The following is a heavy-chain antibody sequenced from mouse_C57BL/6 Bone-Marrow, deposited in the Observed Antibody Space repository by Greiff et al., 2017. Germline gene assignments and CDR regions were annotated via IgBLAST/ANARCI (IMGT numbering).Heavy chain of an antibody. CDR2: IYPRRGNT. V-gene: IGHV1-81*01. Sequence: LVESGAELARPGASVKLSCKASGYTFTSYGISWVKQRTGQGLEWIGEIYPRRGNTYYNEKFKGKATLTADKSSSTAYMELRSLTSEDSAVYFCAKGQVRFLGFAYWGQGTLVTVSA. CDR1: GYTFTSYG. J-gene: IGHJ3*01. CDR3: AKGQVRFLGFAY. D-gene: IGHD3-2*02.